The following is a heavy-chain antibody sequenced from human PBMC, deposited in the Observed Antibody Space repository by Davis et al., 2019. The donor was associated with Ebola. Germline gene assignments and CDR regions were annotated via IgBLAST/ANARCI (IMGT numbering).Heavy chain of an antibody. J-gene: IGHJ6*04. V-gene: IGHV1-46*01. CDR2: INPGGGST. D-gene: IGHD2-15*01. Sequence: AASVKVSCKASGYTFTNYYMHWVRQAPGQGLEWMGIINPGGGSTSYAQKFQGRVTTTRDTSTSTVYVELSSLRSEDTAIYYCARDEIVVVAAATSPYYYYGMDVWGKGTTVTVSS. CDR3: ARDEIVVVAAATSPYYYYGMDV. CDR1: GYTFTNYY.